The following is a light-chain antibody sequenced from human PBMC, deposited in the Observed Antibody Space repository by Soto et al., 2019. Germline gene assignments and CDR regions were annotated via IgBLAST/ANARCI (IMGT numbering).Light chain of an antibody. V-gene: IGLV1-40*01. Sequence: QSVLTQPPSVSGAPGQRVTISCTGSDSNVGAGYDVNWYQQLPGAAPRVLIYNNNHRASGVPDRFSDSKSGTSASLAIAALQAEDEADYYCQSYGSRLPWVFGGGTKLTVL. J-gene: IGLJ3*02. CDR3: QSYGSRLPWV. CDR2: NNN. CDR1: DSNVGAGYD.